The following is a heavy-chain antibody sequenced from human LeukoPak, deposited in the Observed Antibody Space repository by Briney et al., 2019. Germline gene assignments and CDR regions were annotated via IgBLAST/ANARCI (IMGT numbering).Heavy chain of an antibody. CDR1: GFTFSYYG. CDR3: AGSYYYYYYMDV. CDR2: ISSSSSTI. V-gene: IGHV3-48*01. Sequence: GGSLRLSCVGSGFTFSYYGIHWVRQAPGKGLEWVSYISSSSSTIYYADSVKGRFTISRDNAKNSLYLQMDSLRAEDTAVYYCAGSYYYYYYMDVWGKGTTVTVSS. J-gene: IGHJ6*03.